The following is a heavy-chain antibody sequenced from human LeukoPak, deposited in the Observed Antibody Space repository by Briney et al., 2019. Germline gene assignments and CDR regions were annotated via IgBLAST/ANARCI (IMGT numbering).Heavy chain of an antibody. Sequence: SETMSLTCAVSGYSISSGYYWGWIRQPPGKGLECVATIHHSGTIYYDPSLKSQATISVDTSKNQFSLKLSSVTAADTAVYYCARYSTSRAFDLWGQGSLVTVSS. V-gene: IGHV4-38-2*01. CDR1: GYSISSGYY. J-gene: IGHJ4*02. D-gene: IGHD2/OR15-2a*01. CDR2: IHHSGTI. CDR3: ARYSTSRAFDL.